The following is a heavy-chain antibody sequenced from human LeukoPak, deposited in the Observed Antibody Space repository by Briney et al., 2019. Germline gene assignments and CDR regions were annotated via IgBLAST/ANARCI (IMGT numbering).Heavy chain of an antibody. Sequence: SETLSLTCTVSGGSISNYYWTWIRQPPGKGLEWIGYIYYSGSTNYNPSLESRVTISVDTSKNQFSLRLSSVTAADTAAYYCARGGYSSSWSLGMDVWGQGTTVTASS. CDR1: GGSISNYY. CDR3: ARGGYSSSWSLGMDV. CDR2: IYYSGST. J-gene: IGHJ6*02. V-gene: IGHV4-59*08. D-gene: IGHD6-13*01.